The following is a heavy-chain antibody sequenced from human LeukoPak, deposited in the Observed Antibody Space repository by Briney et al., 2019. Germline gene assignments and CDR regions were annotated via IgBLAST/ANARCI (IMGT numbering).Heavy chain of an antibody. CDR3: ARDGDCSSTSCYFDY. Sequence: PGGSLRLSCAASGFTVSSNYMSWVRQAPGKGLEWVSVIYSGGSTYYADSVKGRFTISRDNSKNTLYPQMNSLRAEDTAVYYCARDGDCSSTSCYFDYWGQGTLVTVSS. J-gene: IGHJ4*02. CDR2: IYSGGST. V-gene: IGHV3-66*01. CDR1: GFTVSSNY. D-gene: IGHD2-2*01.